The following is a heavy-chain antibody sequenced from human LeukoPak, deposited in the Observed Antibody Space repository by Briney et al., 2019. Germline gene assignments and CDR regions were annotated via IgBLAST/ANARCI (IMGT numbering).Heavy chain of an antibody. Sequence: SGTLSLTCAVSGGSMITNDWWSWVRQPPGKGLEWIGEIYHNGDTKYNPSFESRVTMSVDKSKTQFSLKLTSVTAADAAMHYCARVTWLGELGNWFDPWGRGTLVSVSS. V-gene: IGHV4-4*02. D-gene: IGHD3-10*01. CDR1: GGSMITNDW. CDR2: IYHNGDT. CDR3: ARVTWLGELGNWFDP. J-gene: IGHJ5*02.